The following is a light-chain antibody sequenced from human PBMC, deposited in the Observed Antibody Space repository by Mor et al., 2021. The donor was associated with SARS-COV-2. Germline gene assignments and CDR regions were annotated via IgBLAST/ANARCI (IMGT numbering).Light chain of an antibody. CDR2: GKN. V-gene: IGLV3-19*01. J-gene: IGLJ1*01. CDR1: TLRSYY. Sequence: TCQRDTLRSYYASWYQQKPGQAPVLVIYGKNNRPSGIPDRFSGSSSGNTASLTMTGAQAEDEADYYCNSRDSSGNHYVFGTGTKV. CDR3: NSRDSSGNHYV.